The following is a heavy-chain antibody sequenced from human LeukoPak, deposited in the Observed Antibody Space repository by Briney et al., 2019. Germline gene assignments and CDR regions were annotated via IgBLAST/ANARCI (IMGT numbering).Heavy chain of an antibody. Sequence: SETLSLTCSVSGASVTMGSYYWAWIRQPPGKGLEWIGTFHFSGRTYYNPSLKSRVTISVDTSKNSVSLMLRSVTAADTAVYFCARPFQDYDKGTFFYFFDFWGQGILVTVSS. CDR2: FHFSGRT. CDR1: GASVTMGSYY. D-gene: IGHD3-22*01. J-gene: IGHJ4*02. CDR3: ARPFQDYDKGTFFYFFDF. V-gene: IGHV4-39*01.